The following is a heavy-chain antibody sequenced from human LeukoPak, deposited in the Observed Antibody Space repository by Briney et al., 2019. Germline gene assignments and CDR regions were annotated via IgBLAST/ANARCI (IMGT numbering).Heavy chain of an antibody. V-gene: IGHV3-33*01. D-gene: IGHD4-17*01. CDR1: GFTFRSFA. J-gene: IGHJ4*02. CDR2: IWYGGSNK. CDR3: ARASGDYGEYFDY. Sequence: GGSLTLSCAASGFTFRSFAMHWVPQAPGKGLEWVVVIWYGGSNKYYADSVKGRFTISRDNSKNTLFLQMNSLRAEDTAVYYCARASGDYGEYFDYWGQGTLVTVSS.